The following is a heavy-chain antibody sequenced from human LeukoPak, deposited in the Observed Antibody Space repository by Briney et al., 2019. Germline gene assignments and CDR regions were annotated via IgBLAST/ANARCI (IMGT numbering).Heavy chain of an antibody. D-gene: IGHD2-2*01. J-gene: IGHJ4*02. CDR2: MNPNSGNT. Sequence: ASVNVSCKASGYTFTSYDINWVRQASGQGLERMGWMNPNSGNTGYAQKFQGRVTMTRNTSISTAYMELSSLRSEDTAVYYCARGIRNQLLSEYWGQGSLVTVSS. CDR3: ARGIRNQLLSEY. V-gene: IGHV1-8*01. CDR1: GYTFTSYD.